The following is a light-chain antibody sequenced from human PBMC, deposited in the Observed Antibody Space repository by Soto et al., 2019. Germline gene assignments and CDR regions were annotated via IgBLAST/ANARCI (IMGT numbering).Light chain of an antibody. CDR1: QNVNKW. J-gene: IGKJ1*01. CDR2: DAS. Sequence: RITQSPATLSAYVGDRVTITCRASQNVNKWLAWFQQKPGKVPKLLIFDASTLQTGVPSRFGGGGSGTEFTLTISGLQPDDFATYYCQQYNSYSGTFAHGT. V-gene: IGKV1-5*01. CDR3: QQYNSYSGT.